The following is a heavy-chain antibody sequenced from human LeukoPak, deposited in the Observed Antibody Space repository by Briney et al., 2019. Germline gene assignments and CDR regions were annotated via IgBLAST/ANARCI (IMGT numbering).Heavy chain of an antibody. V-gene: IGHV3-23*01. J-gene: IGHJ3*02. D-gene: IGHD1-20*01. CDR2: ISGSGGST. CDR3: AKRRNWNGGAFDI. CDR1: GFTFSSYA. Sequence: GGSLRLSCAASGFTFSSYAMSWVRQAPGKGLEWVSAISGSGGSTYYADSVKGRFTISRDNSKNTLYLQMNSLRAEDTAVYCCAKRRNWNGGAFDIWGQGTMVTVSS.